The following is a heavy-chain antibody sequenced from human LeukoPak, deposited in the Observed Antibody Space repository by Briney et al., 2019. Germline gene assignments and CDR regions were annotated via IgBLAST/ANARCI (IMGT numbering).Heavy chain of an antibody. V-gene: IGHV3-7*01. CDR3: ARAPYSSGWYGFDH. D-gene: IGHD6-19*01. Sequence: LGGSLRLSCAASGFTFSSNWMGWVRQAPGKGLEWVANINQDGSEKYYADSVKGRFTLSRDNAKNSLYLQMNSLRAEDTAVYYCARAPYSSGWYGFDHWGQGTLVTVSS. CDR2: INQDGSEK. J-gene: IGHJ4*02. CDR1: GFTFSSNW.